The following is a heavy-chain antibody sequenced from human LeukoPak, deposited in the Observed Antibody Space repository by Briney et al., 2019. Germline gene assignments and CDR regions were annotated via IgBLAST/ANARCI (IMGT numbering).Heavy chain of an antibody. D-gene: IGHD3-9*01. CDR2: IYYSGST. CDR3: ARYYDTFWPNLYYYMDV. J-gene: IGHJ6*03. V-gene: IGHV4-59*01. CDR1: GGSISSYY. Sequence: SETLSLTCTVSGGSISSYYWSWIRQPPGKGLEWIGYIYYSGSTNYNPSLKSRVTISVDTSKNQFSLTLSSVTAADTAVYYCARYYDTFWPNLYYYMDVWGKGTTVTASS.